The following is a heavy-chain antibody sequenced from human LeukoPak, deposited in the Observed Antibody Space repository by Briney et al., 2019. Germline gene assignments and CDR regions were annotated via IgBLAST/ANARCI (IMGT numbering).Heavy chain of an antibody. Sequence: SETLSLTCTVSGGSISSSSYYWGWIRQPPGKGLEWIGSIYYSGSTYYNPSLKSRVTISVDTSKNQFSLKLSSVTAADTAVCYCARLVVGATEVDYWGQGTLVTVSS. CDR2: IYYSGST. CDR3: ARLVVGATEVDY. CDR1: GGSISSSSYY. D-gene: IGHD1-26*01. J-gene: IGHJ4*02. V-gene: IGHV4-39*01.